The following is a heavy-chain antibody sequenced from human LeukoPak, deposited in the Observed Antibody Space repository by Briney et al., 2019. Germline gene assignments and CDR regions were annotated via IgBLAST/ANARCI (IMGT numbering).Heavy chain of an antibody. CDR1: GYTFTIYY. Sequence: ASVKVSCKASGYTFTIYYMHWVRQAPGQGLEWEGIINLSGGSTSYEQKFQGRVTMTMDTSTSTVYMELSSLRSEDTAVYYCASAYSSSSPLDYWGQGTLVTVSS. D-gene: IGHD6-6*01. V-gene: IGHV1-46*01. J-gene: IGHJ4*02. CDR2: INLSGGST. CDR3: ASAYSSSSPLDY.